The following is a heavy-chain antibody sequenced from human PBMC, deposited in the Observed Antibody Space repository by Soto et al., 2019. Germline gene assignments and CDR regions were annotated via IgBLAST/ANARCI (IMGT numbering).Heavy chain of an antibody. J-gene: IGHJ6*02. CDR1: GGSISSSSYY. D-gene: IGHD5-18*01. CDR2: IYYSGSN. V-gene: IGHV4-39*01. CDR3: ARNVGPVTYYYYGMDV. Sequence: SETLCHTCTVSGGSISSSSYYWGWNRQPRGMMLEWIVSIYYSGSNYYNPPLKSRVNLSSDTSKKQFSMKLSPVTAADTDVYYCARNVGPVTYYYYGMDVWGQGTKVTGS.